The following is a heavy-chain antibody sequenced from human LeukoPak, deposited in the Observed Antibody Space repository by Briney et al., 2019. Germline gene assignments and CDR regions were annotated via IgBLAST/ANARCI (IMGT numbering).Heavy chain of an antibody. CDR3: ATDYYDSSGYYRVQSHY. J-gene: IGHJ4*02. CDR1: GYTFTNFA. CDR2: INPNSGGT. V-gene: IGHV1-2*06. Sequence: ASVKVSCKASGYTFTNFAINWVRQAPGQGLEWMGRINPNSGGTNYAQKFQGRVTMTRDTSISTAYMELSRLRSDDTAVYYCATDYYDSSGYYRVQSHYWGQGTLVTVSS. D-gene: IGHD3-22*01.